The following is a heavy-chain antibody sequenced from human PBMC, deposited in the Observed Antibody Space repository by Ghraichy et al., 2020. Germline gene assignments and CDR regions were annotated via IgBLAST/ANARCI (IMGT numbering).Heavy chain of an antibody. CDR3: AREWGSSSPYPTYRFDY. D-gene: IGHD6-6*01. CDR2: IKQDGSAK. Sequence: ETLSLTCVASGFTFSEYWMTWVRQAPGKGLEWVANIKQDGSAKYYVDSVEGRFTISRDNAKNSVYLQMDSLRAEDTAVFYCAREWGSSSPYPTYRFDYWGQGALVTVSS. CDR1: GFTFSEYW. J-gene: IGHJ4*02. V-gene: IGHV3-7*03.